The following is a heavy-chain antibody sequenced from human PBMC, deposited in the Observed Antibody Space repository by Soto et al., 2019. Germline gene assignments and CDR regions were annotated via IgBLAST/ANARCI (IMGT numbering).Heavy chain of an antibody. V-gene: IGHV4-4*07. CDR2: IYTSGST. CDR1: GGSISSYY. CDR3: PREGLGARSYYYYGMDV. D-gene: IGHD3-16*01. Sequence: PSETLSLTXTVSGGSISSYYWSWIRQPAGKGLEWIGRIYTSGSTNYNPSLKSRVTMSVDTSKNQFSLKLSSVTAADTAVYYCPREGLGARSYYYYGMDVWGQGTTVTVSS. J-gene: IGHJ6*02.